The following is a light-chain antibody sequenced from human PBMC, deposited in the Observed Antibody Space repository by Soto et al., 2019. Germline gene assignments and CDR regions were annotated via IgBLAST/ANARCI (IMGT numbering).Light chain of an antibody. CDR3: SSYAGSSDIV. Sequence: QSALTQPPSASGSPGQSVTISCTGTSSDVSGYNFVSWYQQHPGRAPKLIISGVTNRPSGVPDRFSGSKSGNTASLTVSGLQADDEADYYCSSYAGSSDIVFGTGTKLTVL. V-gene: IGLV2-8*01. CDR1: SSDVSGYNF. CDR2: GVT. J-gene: IGLJ1*01.